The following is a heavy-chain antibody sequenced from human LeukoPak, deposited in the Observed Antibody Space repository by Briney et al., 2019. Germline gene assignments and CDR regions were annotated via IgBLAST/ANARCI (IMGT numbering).Heavy chain of an antibody. J-gene: IGHJ2*01. V-gene: IGHV3-23*01. CDR2: IFGSGGST. CDR1: GFTFSSYA. CDR3: AKPRAMTTGVGRYFDL. Sequence: GGSLRLSCAASGFTFSSYAMYWVRQAPGKGLEWVSGIFGSGGSTHYADSVKGRFTVSRDNSKNTVYLQMNSLRAEDTATYYCAKPRAMTTGVGRYFDLWGRGTLVTVSS. D-gene: IGHD1-1*01.